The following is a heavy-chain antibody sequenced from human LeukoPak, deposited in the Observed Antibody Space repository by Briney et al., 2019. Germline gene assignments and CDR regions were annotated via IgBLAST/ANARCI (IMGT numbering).Heavy chain of an antibody. Sequence: GGSLRLSCAASGFTVSSNYMSWVRQAPGKGLEWVSVIYSGGSTYYADSVKGRFTISRDNSKNTLYLQMNSLRAEDTAVYYCAREDWSGSSFDIWGQGTMVTVSS. J-gene: IGHJ3*02. CDR2: IYSGGST. CDR1: GFTVSSNY. V-gene: IGHV3-53*01. D-gene: IGHD1-26*01. CDR3: AREDWSGSSFDI.